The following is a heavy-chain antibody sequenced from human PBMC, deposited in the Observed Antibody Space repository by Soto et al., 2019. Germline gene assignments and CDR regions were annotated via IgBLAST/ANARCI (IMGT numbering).Heavy chain of an antibody. CDR2: IYSGGST. CDR1: RLTVSRNY. J-gene: IGHJ6*02. V-gene: IGHV3-53*01. Sequence: EVQLVESGGGFIQPGGSLRLSCVVSRLTVSRNYMTWVRQAPGKGLECVSVIYSGGSTYSADSVKGRFTISRDNSKNTVYLLMNSLRVEDTAVYYCARFSHGRPEGIDVLGQVTTVTVS. CDR3: ARFSHGRPEGIDV.